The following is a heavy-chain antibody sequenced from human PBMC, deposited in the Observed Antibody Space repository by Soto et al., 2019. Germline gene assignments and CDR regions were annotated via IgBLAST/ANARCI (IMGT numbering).Heavy chain of an antibody. CDR2: INHSGST. Sequence: PSETPSLTCAVYGGSFSGCYWTWIRQPPGEGLEWIGEINHSGSTNYNPSLKSRVTISVDTSKNQFSLKLSSVTAADTAVYYCARLKPPGTGTDYYYYAMDVWGQGTTVTVSS. CDR1: GGSFSGCY. V-gene: IGHV4-34*01. D-gene: IGHD6-13*01. CDR3: ARLKPPGTGTDYYYYAMDV. J-gene: IGHJ6*02.